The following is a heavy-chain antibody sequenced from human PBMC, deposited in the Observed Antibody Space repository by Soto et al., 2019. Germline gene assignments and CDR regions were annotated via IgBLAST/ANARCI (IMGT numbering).Heavy chain of an antibody. Sequence: GFLRLSCVASEFTFSKYWMHWVRQAPGKGLVWVSRINMDGTKTAYADSVKGRFTISRDNANNTLYLQMNSLGVEDTAVYYCARDYYYDSRSSSVNWFDPWGQGTLVTVSS. D-gene: IGHD3-22*01. CDR1: EFTFSKYW. CDR3: ARDYYYDSRSSSVNWFDP. J-gene: IGHJ5*02. V-gene: IGHV3-74*01. CDR2: INMDGTKT.